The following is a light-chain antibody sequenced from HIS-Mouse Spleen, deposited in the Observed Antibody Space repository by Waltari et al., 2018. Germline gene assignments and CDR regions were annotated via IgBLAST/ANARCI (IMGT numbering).Light chain of an antibody. CDR1: SRSIASNY. Sequence: NFMLTQPHSVSESPGKTVIISCTGSSRSIASNYVQWYQQRPGSAPPTVIYEDNQRPSGVPDRFSGSIDSSSNSASLTISGLKTEDEADYYCQSYDSSNVVFGGGTKLTVL. J-gene: IGLJ2*01. CDR3: QSYDSSNVV. CDR2: EDN. V-gene: IGLV6-57*02.